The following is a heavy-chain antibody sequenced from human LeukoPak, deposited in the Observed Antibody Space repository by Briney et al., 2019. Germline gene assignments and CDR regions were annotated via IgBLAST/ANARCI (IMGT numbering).Heavy chain of an antibody. CDR2: ISSSGSTI. CDR3: ARSSNHDSNDFQH. Sequence: GGSLRLSCAASGFTFSDYSMNWIRQAPGKGLEWLSYISSSGSTIYYVDSVKGRFTISRDNAENSLYLQMNSLRAEDTAVYYCARSSNHDSNDFQHWGQGTLVTVSS. V-gene: IGHV3-11*01. CDR1: GFTFSDYS. J-gene: IGHJ1*01. D-gene: IGHD3-22*01.